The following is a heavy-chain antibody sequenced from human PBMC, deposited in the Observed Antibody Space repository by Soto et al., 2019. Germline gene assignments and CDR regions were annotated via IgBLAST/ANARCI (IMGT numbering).Heavy chain of an antibody. CDR1: GGTFSSYA. Sequence: SVKVSCKASGGTFSSYAISWVRQAPGQGLEWMGGITPIFGTANYAQKFQGRVTITADESTSTAYMELSSLRSEDTAVYYCARARRARYYDILTGLAYYGMDVWGQGTTVTVSS. CDR2: ITPIFGTA. J-gene: IGHJ6*02. V-gene: IGHV1-69*13. D-gene: IGHD3-9*01. CDR3: ARARRARYYDILTGLAYYGMDV.